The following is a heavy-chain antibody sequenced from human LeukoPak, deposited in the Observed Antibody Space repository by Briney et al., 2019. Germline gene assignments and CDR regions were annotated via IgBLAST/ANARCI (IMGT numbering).Heavy chain of an antibody. D-gene: IGHD7-27*01. CDR2: VKSKTGGGTT. J-gene: IGHJ4*02. Sequence: PGGSPRLSCAASGFTFSNTWMNWVRQAPGKGLEWVVHVKSKTGGGTTDYAAPVNRRFTISRDDSKNTLHLQMNSLKTEDIGVYYCTTGTWGFGDFWGQGTLVTVSS. V-gene: IGHV3-15*01. CDR1: GFTFSNTW. CDR3: TTGTWGFGDF.